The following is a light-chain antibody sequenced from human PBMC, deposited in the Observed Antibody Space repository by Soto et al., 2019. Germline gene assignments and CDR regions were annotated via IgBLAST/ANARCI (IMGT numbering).Light chain of an antibody. CDR2: GAS. CDR1: QSVGSNS. J-gene: IGKJ4*01. V-gene: IGKV3-20*01. Sequence: EFVLTQSPGTLSLSPGERATLSCRASQSVGSNSLAWYQQKPGQAPRILFYGASTRATGIPDRFSGSGSGTDFTLTISRLEPEDFAVYYWQQYGSSPPLTFGGGTKVEIK. CDR3: QQYGSSPPLT.